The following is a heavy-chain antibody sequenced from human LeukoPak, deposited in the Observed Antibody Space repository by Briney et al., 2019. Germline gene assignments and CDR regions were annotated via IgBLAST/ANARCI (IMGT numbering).Heavy chain of an antibody. CDR1: GGSISSYY. CDR3: ARNDYGDYLFDY. D-gene: IGHD4-17*01. Sequence: SETLSLTCTVSGGSISSYYWSWIQQPPGKGLEWIGYIYYSGSTNYNPSPKSRVTISVDTSKNQFSLKLSSVTAADTAVYYCARNDYGDYLFDYWGQGTLVTVSS. CDR2: IYYSGST. V-gene: IGHV4-59*08. J-gene: IGHJ4*02.